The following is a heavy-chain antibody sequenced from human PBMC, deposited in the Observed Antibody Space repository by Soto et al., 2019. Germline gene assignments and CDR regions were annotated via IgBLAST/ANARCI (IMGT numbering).Heavy chain of an antibody. V-gene: IGHV4-59*01. CDR2: IYYSGST. CDR3: ATSPGYSSSWYYFDY. J-gene: IGHJ4*02. CDR1: GGSISSYY. Sequence: ETLSLTCTVSGGSISSYYWSWIRQPPGKGLEWIGYIYYSGSTNYNPSLKSRVTISVDTSKNQFSLKLSSVTAADTAVYYCATSPGYSSSWYYFDYWGQGTLVTVSS. D-gene: IGHD6-13*01.